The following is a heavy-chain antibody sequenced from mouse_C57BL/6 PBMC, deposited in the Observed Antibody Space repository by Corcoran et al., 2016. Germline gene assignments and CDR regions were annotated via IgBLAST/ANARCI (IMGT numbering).Heavy chain of an antibody. CDR2: INTYSGVP. Sequence: QIQLVQSGPELKKPGETVKISCKASGYTFTTYGMSWVKQAPGKGLKWMGWINTYSGVPTYADDFKGRFAFSLETSASTAYLQINNLKNEDTATYFCARYQLGRGAMDYWGQGTSVTVSS. D-gene: IGHD4-1*02. J-gene: IGHJ4*01. CDR1: GYTFTTYG. V-gene: IGHV9-3*01. CDR3: ARYQLGRGAMDY.